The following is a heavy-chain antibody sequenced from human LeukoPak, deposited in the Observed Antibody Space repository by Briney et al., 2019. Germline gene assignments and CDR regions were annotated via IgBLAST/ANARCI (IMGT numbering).Heavy chain of an antibody. Sequence: PSETLSLTCTVSGGSISPYYWSWIRQPPGKGLDYIGYIYYTGSTYYNPSLKSRVTMSVDTSKNQLSLKLTSVTAADTAVYYCARIPAGHSESHGAFDCWGQGTRVSVSS. V-gene: IGHV4-59*01. D-gene: IGHD1-26*01. CDR2: IYYTGST. CDR3: ARIPAGHSESHGAFDC. J-gene: IGHJ4*02. CDR1: GGSISPYY.